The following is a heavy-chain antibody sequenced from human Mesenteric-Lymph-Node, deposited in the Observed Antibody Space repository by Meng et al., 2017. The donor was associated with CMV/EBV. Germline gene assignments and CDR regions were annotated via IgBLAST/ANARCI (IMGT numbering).Heavy chain of an antibody. CDR2: TYYRSKWYN. Sequence: AIYGDSVSNNGAAWNWIRQSPSRGLEWLGRTYYRSKWYNDYAVSVKSRITINPDTSKNQFSLQLNSVTPEDTAVYYCVGIRDGYNHPWGQGTLVTVS. CDR1: GDSVSNNGAA. V-gene: IGHV6-1*01. CDR3: VGIRDGYNHP. J-gene: IGHJ5*02. D-gene: IGHD5-24*01.